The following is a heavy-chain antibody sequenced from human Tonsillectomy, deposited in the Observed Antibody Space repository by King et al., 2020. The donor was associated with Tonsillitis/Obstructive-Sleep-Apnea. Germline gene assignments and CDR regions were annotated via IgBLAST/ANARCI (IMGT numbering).Heavy chain of an antibody. CDR2: IYPGDSDT. J-gene: IGHJ4*02. CDR3: ARPPGSDDNFDF. CDR1: GYNFTNYW. Sequence: QLVQSGAEVKKPGESLKISCKGSGYNFTNYWIGWVRQMPGKGLEWMGIIYPGDSDTRYSPSFPGQVTISAHKSIRTAYLQWSRLKASDTAMYYCARPPGSDDNFDFWGQGTLVTGSS. V-gene: IGHV5-51*01. D-gene: IGHD1-1*01.